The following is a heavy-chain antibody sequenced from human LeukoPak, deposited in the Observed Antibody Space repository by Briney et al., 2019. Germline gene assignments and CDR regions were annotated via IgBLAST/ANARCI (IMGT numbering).Heavy chain of an antibody. CDR1: GGSISSGGYY. CDR2: IYHSGST. CDR3: ARGDILTGYLLD. D-gene: IGHD3-9*01. J-gene: IGHJ4*02. Sequence: SQTLSLTCTVSGGSISSGGYYWSWIRQPPGKGLEWIGSIYHSGSTYYNPSLKSRVTISVDTFKNQFSLKLSSVTAADTAVYYCARGDILTGYLLDWGQGTLVTVSS. V-gene: IGHV4-30-2*01.